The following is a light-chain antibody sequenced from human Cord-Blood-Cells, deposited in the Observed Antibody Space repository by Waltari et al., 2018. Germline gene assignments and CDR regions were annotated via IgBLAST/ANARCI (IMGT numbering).Light chain of an antibody. CDR2: GAS. CDR3: QQYNNWPPLT. V-gene: IGKV3-15*01. J-gene: IGKJ4*01. Sequence: EIVMTQSPAPLPVSPGERATLPCRASQSVSSNLAWYQQKPGQAPRLLIYGASTRATGIQARFSGSGSGTEFTLTISSLQSEDFAVYYCQQYNNWPPLTFGGGTKVEIK. CDR1: QSVSSN.